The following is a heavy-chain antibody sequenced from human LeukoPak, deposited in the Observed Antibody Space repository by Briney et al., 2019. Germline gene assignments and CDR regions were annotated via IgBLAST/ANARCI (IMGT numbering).Heavy chain of an antibody. V-gene: IGHV4-61*02. CDR1: GGSISSSSYY. CDR3: ARDQNDFWSGSPVY. Sequence: SETLSLTCTVSGGSISSSSYYWGWIRQPAGKGLEWIGRIYTSGSTNYNPSLKSRVTISVDTSKNQFSLKLSSVTAADTAVYYCARDQNDFWSGSPVYWGQGTLVTVSS. J-gene: IGHJ4*02. D-gene: IGHD3-3*01. CDR2: IYTSGST.